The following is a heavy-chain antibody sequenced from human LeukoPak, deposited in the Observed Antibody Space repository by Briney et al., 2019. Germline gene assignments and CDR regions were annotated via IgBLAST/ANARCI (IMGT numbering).Heavy chain of an antibody. CDR1: GGSISDYY. CDR3: ARGTSYYYDSSGYAYAFDI. D-gene: IGHD3-22*01. J-gene: IGHJ3*02. V-gene: IGHV4-59*01. Sequence: PSETLSLTCSVSGGSISDYYWSWIRQPPGKGLEWIGYIYYSGSTNYNPSLKSRVTISVDTSKNQFSLKLSSVTAADTAVYYCARGTSYYYDSSGYAYAFDIWGQGTMVTVSS. CDR2: IYYSGST.